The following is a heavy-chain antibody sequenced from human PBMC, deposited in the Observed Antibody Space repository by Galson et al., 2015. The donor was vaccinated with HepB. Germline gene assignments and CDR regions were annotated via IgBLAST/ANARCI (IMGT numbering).Heavy chain of an antibody. J-gene: IGHJ6*02. CDR1: GFTFSSYA. CDR3: AKGLAPGYCSSTSCYRGYYYGMDV. Sequence: SLRLSCAASGFTFSSYAMSWVRQAPGKGLEWVSAISGSGGSTYYADSVKGRFTISRDNSKNTLYLQMNSLRAEDTAVYYCAKGLAPGYCSSTSCYRGYYYGMDVWGQGTTVTVSS. V-gene: IGHV3-23*01. D-gene: IGHD2-2*02. CDR2: ISGSGGST.